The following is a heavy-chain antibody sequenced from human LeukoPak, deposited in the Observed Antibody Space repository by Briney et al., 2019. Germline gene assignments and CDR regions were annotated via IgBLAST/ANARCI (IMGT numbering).Heavy chain of an antibody. CDR1: GYSFTSYW. V-gene: IGHV5-51*01. CDR3: ARLRYSSSWDFDY. J-gene: IGHJ4*02. D-gene: IGHD6-13*01. Sequence: GESLKISCKGSGYSFTSYWIGWVRQMPGKGLEWMGIIYAGDSDTRYSPSFQGQVTISADKSFSTAYLQWSSLKASDIAMYYCARLRYSSSWDFDYWGQGTLVTVSP. CDR2: IYAGDSDT.